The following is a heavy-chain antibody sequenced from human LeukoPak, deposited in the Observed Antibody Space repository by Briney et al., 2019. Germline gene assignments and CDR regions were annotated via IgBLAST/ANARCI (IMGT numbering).Heavy chain of an antibody. Sequence: PGGSLRLSCAASGFTFSSNAMRWVRQAPGKGLEWVSAISGSGGSTYYADSVKGRFTISRDNSKNTLYLQMNSLRAEDTAVYYCAKVWVTMVRGVIDYWGQGTLVTVSS. V-gene: IGHV3-23*01. CDR1: GFTFSSNA. D-gene: IGHD3-10*01. CDR3: AKVWVTMVRGVIDY. CDR2: ISGSGGST. J-gene: IGHJ4*02.